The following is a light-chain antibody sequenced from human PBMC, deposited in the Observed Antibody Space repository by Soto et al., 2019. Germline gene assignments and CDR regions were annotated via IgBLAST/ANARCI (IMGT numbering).Light chain of an antibody. Sequence: EIVLTQSPGTLSLSPGERATLSCRASQTVTATYVAWFQQIPGQAPRLLIYDTSTRPTGIPDRFSGSGSGTDFTLTISRLEPEDSAVYYCQQYDRSPYTFVQGTKLEIK. V-gene: IGKV3-20*01. CDR2: DTS. CDR1: QTVTATY. J-gene: IGKJ2*01. CDR3: QQYDRSPYT.